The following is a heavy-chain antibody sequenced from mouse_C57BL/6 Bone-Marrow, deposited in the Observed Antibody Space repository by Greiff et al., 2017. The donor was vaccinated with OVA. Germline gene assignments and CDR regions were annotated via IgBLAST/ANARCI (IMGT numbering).Heavy chain of an antibody. V-gene: IGHV5-4*01. D-gene: IGHD3-3*01. CDR3: ARDRDSWFAC. Sequence: DVMLVESGGGLVKPGGSLKLSCAASGFTFSSYAMSWVRQTPEKRLEWVATISDGGSYTYYPDNVKGRFTISRDNAKNNLYLQMSHLKSEDTAMYYCARDRDSWFACWGQGTLVTVSA. CDR1: GFTFSSYA. CDR2: ISDGGSYT. J-gene: IGHJ3*01.